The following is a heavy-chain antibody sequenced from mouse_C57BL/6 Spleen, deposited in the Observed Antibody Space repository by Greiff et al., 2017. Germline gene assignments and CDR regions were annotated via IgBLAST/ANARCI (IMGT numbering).Heavy chain of an antibody. CDR2: ISDGGSYT. D-gene: IGHD1-1*01. CDR3: ARDRDTTGAMDY. CDR1: GFTFSSYA. J-gene: IGHJ4*01. V-gene: IGHV5-4*01. Sequence: EVQVVESGGVLVKPGGSLKLSCAASGFTFSSYAMSWVRQTPEKRLEWVATISDGGSYTYYPDNVKGRFTISRDNAKNNLYLQMSHLKSEDTAMYYCARDRDTTGAMDYWGQGTSVTVSS.